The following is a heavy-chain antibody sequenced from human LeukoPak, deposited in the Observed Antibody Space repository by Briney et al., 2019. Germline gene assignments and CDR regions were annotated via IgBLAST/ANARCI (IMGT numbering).Heavy chain of an antibody. D-gene: IGHD2-8*01. Sequence: PGGSLRLSCAASGFTFDDYAMHWVRQAPGKGLEWVSGISWNSGTKGYADSVKGRFTISRDNAKNSLYLQMNSLRGEDAALYYCAVLHYYAMDVWGQGTTVTVS. J-gene: IGHJ6*02. CDR2: ISWNSGTK. CDR3: AVLHYYAMDV. CDR1: GFTFDDYA. V-gene: IGHV3-9*01.